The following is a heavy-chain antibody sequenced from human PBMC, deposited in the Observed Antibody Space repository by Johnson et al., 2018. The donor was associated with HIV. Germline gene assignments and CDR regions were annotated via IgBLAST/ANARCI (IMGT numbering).Heavy chain of an antibody. CDR3: AKDLRSYGNDAFDI. J-gene: IGHJ3*02. CDR1: GFTFSSYG. CDR2: IRYDGSNK. V-gene: IGHV3-30*02. D-gene: IGHD5-18*01. Sequence: QVQLVESGGGVVQPGGSLRLSCTASGFTFSSYGMHWVRQAPGKGLEWVAFIRYDGSNKYYADSVKGRFTISRDNSKNTLYLQMNSLRVEDTALYYCAKDLRSYGNDAFDIWGQGTMVTVSS.